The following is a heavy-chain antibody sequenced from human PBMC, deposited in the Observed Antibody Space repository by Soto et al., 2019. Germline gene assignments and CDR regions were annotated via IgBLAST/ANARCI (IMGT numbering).Heavy chain of an antibody. CDR2: IVVGSGNT. D-gene: IGHD3-16*01. J-gene: IGHJ4*02. Sequence: QMQLVQSGPEVKKPGTSVKVSCKASGFTFTSSAVQWLRQARGQRLEWIGWIVVGSGNTNYAQKFQERVTITRDMSTSTAYMELSSLRSEDTAVYYCAADDYVWGPLPPEFDYWGQGTLVTVSS. V-gene: IGHV1-58*01. CDR1: GFTFTSSA. CDR3: AADDYVWGPLPPEFDY.